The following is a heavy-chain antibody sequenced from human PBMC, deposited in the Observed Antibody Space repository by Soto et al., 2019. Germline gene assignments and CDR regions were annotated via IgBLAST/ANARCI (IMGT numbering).Heavy chain of an antibody. V-gene: IGHV4-34*01. CDR2: INHSGST. CDR3: ARVPTDDAFDI. J-gene: IGHJ3*02. CDR1: GGSFSGYY. Sequence: PSETLSLPCAVYGGSFSGYYWSWIRQPPGKGLEWIGEINHSGSTNYNPSLKSRVTISVDTSKNQFSLKLSSVTAADTAVYYCARVPTDDAFDIWGQGTMVTVSS.